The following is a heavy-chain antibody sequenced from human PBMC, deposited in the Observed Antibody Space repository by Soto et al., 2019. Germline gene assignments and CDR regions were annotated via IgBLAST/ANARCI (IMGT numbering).Heavy chain of an antibody. Sequence: SETVSLTCTVSGGSISSGGYYWSWIRQHPGKGLEWIGYIYYSGSTYYNPSLKSRVTISVDTSKNQFSLKLSSVTAADTAVYYCARGGRRSPGMDVWGQGTTVTVSS. CDR3: ARGGRRSPGMDV. J-gene: IGHJ6*02. CDR2: IYYSGST. CDR1: GGSISSGGYY. V-gene: IGHV4-31*03.